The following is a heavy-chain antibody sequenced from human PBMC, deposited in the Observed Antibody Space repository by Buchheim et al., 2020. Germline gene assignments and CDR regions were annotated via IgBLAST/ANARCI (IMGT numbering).Heavy chain of an antibody. D-gene: IGHD3-22*01. J-gene: IGHJ4*02. CDR1: GFTFSNYW. CDR2: INSDGGGT. V-gene: IGHV3-74*01. CDR3: AAYSSGSWD. Sequence: EVRLVESGGGLVQPGGSLRLSCAASGFTFSNYWMHWVRQAPGKGPVWVSRINSDGGGTSYEDSVKGRVTISRDNAKNTLYLQMNSLRAEDTAVYYCAAYSSGSWDWGQGTL.